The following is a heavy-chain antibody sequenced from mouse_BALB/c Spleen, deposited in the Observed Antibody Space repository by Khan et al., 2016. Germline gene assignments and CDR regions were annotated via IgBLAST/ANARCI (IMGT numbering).Heavy chain of an antibody. D-gene: IGHD1-1*01. Sequence: QIQLVQSGPELKKPGETVRISCKASGYTFTNYGMNWVKQAPGKGLKWMGWINTYTGEPTYADDFKGRFAFSLETSASTAYLQLNNLKNEDTATYFWARPDYGSSRGFAYWGQGTLVTVSA. CDR1: GYTFTNYG. J-gene: IGHJ3*01. V-gene: IGHV9-3-1*01. CDR3: ARPDYGSSRGFAY. CDR2: INTYTGEP.